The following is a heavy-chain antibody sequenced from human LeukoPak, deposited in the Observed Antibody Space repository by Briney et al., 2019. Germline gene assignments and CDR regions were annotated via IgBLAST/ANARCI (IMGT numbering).Heavy chain of an antibody. V-gene: IGHV4-38-2*02. CDR3: ARTRYYYNSRSYGAPYYFDY. Sequence: SETLSLTCTVSGYSITRGSYWGWIRQPPGKGLEWIGSIYYSGSTYYNPSLKSRVTISVDTSKNQFSLKLSSVTAADTAVYYCARTRYYYNSRSYGAPYYFDYWGQGTLVTVSS. J-gene: IGHJ4*02. CDR1: GYSITRGSY. D-gene: IGHD3-10*01. CDR2: IYYSGST.